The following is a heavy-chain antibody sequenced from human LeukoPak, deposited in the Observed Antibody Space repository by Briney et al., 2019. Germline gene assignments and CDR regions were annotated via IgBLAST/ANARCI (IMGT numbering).Heavy chain of an antibody. CDR3: ARVIPLLWFGESDY. Sequence: SGGSLRLSCAASGFTFSSYWMSWVRQAPRKGLEWVANIKQDGSEKYYVDSVKGRFTISRDNAKNSLYLQMNSLRAEDTAVYYCARVIPLLWFGESDYWGQGTLVTVSS. V-gene: IGHV3-7*01. D-gene: IGHD3-10*01. CDR2: IKQDGSEK. CDR1: GFTFSSYW. J-gene: IGHJ4*02.